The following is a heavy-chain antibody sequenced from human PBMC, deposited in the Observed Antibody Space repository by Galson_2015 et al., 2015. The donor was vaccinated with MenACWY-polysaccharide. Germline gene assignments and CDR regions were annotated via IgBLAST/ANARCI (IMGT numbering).Heavy chain of an antibody. Sequence: LSLTCTCSPGSFGSFPDYWGWLRQSPGKGLEWIGYMSSSGRGNRNPSLTSRVTISIDTSKNQFSLRLNSVTAADTAIYYCAREPTDSGSFGWFDSWGQGTLVTVSP. D-gene: IGHD1-26*01. CDR2: MSSSGRG. V-gene: IGHV4-61*01. CDR3: AREPTDSGSFGWFDS. J-gene: IGHJ5*01. CDR1: PGSFGSFPDY.